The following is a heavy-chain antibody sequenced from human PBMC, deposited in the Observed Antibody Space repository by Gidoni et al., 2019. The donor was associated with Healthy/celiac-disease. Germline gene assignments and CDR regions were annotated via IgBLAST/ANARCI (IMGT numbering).Heavy chain of an antibody. D-gene: IGHD6-6*01. CDR2: ISSSSSYI. CDR1: GITFSSYS. Sequence: EVQLVESGGGLVKPGGSLRLSCAASGITFSSYSINWVRPAPGKGLGWVSSISSSSSYIYYADSVKGRFTISRDNAKNSLYLQMNSLRAEDTAVYYCARMPHPAVAARPLDYWGQGTLVTVSS. V-gene: IGHV3-21*01. CDR3: ARMPHPAVAARPLDY. J-gene: IGHJ4*02.